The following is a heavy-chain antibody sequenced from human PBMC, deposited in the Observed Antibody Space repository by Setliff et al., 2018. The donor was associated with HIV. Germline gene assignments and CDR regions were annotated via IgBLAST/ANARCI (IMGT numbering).Heavy chain of an antibody. D-gene: IGHD2-15*01. J-gene: IGHJ6*03. V-gene: IGHV4-31*03. CDR3: AREIRAATIYYYYYMDV. CDR2: IYHRGNT. Sequence: PSETLSLTCTVSGGTIASGGYYWTWIRQHPGKGLEWIGFIYHRGNTHYNSSLRSRLTISVDTSKNQFSLRLSSVTAADTAVYYCAREIRAATIYYYYYMDVWGKGTTVTVSS. CDR1: GGTIASGGYY.